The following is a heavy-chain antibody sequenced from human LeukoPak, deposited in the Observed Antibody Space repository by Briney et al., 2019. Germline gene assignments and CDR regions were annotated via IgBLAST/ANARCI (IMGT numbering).Heavy chain of an antibody. J-gene: IGHJ4*02. Sequence: PSETLSLTCTVSGYSISSGFYWGWIRQPPGKGLEWIGSIYHSGSTYYNPSLKSRVTISVDTSKNQFSLKLSSVTAADTAVYYCARVSEGLLHVWGQGTLVTVSS. CDR2: IYHSGST. CDR1: GYSISSGFY. V-gene: IGHV4-38-2*02. D-gene: IGHD3-22*01. CDR3: ARVSEGLLHV.